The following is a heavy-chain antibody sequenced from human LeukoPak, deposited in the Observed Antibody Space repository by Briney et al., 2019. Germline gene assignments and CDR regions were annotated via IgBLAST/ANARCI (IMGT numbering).Heavy chain of an antibody. CDR3: ARDLGGSFDY. J-gene: IGHJ4*02. D-gene: IGHD1-26*01. CDR2: IYYSGST. V-gene: IGHV4-30-4*01. CDR1: GGSISSGDYY. Sequence: SETLSLTCTVSGGSISSGDYYWSWIRRPPGKGLEWIGYIYYSGSTYYNPSLKSRVTISVDTSKDQFSLELTSVTAADTAVYYCARDLGGSFDYWGQGTLVTVSS.